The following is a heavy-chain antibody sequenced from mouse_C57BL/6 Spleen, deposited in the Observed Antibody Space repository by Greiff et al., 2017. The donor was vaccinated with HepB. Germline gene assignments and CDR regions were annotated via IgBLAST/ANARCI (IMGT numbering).Heavy chain of an antibody. CDR2: IDPETGGT. CDR3: TRTGTRAWFAY. V-gene: IGHV1-15*01. J-gene: IGHJ3*01. D-gene: IGHD4-1*01. CDR1: GYTFTDYE. Sequence: VQLQQSGAELVRPGASVTLSCKASGYTFTDYEMHWVKQTPVHGLEWLGAIDPETGGTAYNQKFKGKAILTADKSSSTAYMELRSLTSEDSAVYYCTRTGTRAWFAYWGQGTLVTVSA.